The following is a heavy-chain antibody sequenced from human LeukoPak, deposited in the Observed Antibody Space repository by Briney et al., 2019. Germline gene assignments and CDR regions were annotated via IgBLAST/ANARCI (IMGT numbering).Heavy chain of an antibody. CDR3: ARKYCSTTSCLFDN. V-gene: IGHV3-48*03. Sequence: GGSLRLSCAASGFTFSSYDMNWVRQAPGKGLQWVSDISSSGTTIYYADSVKGRYTISRDNAKNSLYLQMNSLRAEDTAVYYCARKYCSTTSCLFDNWGQGTLVTVSS. D-gene: IGHD2-2*01. CDR1: GFTFSSYD. J-gene: IGHJ4*02. CDR2: ISSSGTTI.